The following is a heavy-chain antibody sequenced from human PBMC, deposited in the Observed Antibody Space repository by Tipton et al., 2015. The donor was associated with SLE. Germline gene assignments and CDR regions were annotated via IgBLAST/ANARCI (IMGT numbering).Heavy chain of an antibody. D-gene: IGHD6-25*01. V-gene: IGHV3-48*01. CDR3: AKEFSGYFDY. CDR2: ISSSSDTV. J-gene: IGHJ4*02. CDR1: GFTFSTYS. Sequence: SLRLSCAASGFTFSTYSMNWVRQAPGKGLEWLSYISSSSDTVYYADSVKGRFTISRDNSKNTLYLQMNSLRAEDTAVYYCAKEFSGYFDYWGQGTLVTVSS.